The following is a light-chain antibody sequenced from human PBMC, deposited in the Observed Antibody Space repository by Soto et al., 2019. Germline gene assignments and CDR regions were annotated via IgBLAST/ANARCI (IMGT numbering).Light chain of an antibody. V-gene: IGLV2-23*02. Sequence: QSVLTQPASVSGSPGQSITISCTGTTSDVGSYDLVSWYQQHPGKAPKIMIYEVSKRPSGDSNRFSGSKSGNTASPTISGLQAEDEADYYCCSYAGGRSPYVFGTGTKLTVL. J-gene: IGLJ1*01. CDR1: TSDVGSYDL. CDR2: EVS. CDR3: CSYAGGRSPYV.